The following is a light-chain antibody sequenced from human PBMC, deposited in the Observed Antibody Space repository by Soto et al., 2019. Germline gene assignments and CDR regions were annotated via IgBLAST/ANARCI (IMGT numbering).Light chain of an antibody. V-gene: IGKV3-15*01. CDR1: QSVGST. J-gene: IGKJ2*01. CDR3: QQYNDWPRT. Sequence: EIVMTQSPATLSVAPGDRATLSCWASQSVGSTLAWYQQKTGQAPRLLIYSASTRATGIPARFSGSGSGTDFTLTISSLESEDFAVYYCQQYNDWPRTFGQGTKLEIK. CDR2: SAS.